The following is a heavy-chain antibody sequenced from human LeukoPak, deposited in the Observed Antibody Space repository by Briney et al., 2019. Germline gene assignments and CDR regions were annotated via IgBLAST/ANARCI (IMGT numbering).Heavy chain of an antibody. V-gene: IGHV4-59*08. Sequence: SETLSLTCTVSGGSLRSYYWSWIRQPPGKGLEWIGFIYHSGSTDYNPSLKSRGTISVDTSKNQFSLKLSSVTPADTAVYYCARTNYYGSGSYYPDLWGQGTLVTVSS. CDR2: IYHSGST. CDR1: GGSLRSYY. CDR3: ARTNYYGSGSYYPDL. J-gene: IGHJ5*02. D-gene: IGHD3-10*01.